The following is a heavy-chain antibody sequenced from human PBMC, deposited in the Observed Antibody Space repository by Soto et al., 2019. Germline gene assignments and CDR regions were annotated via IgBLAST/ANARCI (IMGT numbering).Heavy chain of an antibody. J-gene: IGHJ4*02. CDR3: ARIHWSQSSLDY. Sequence: PSETLSLTCAVSGGSIDSTDYSLTWIRQPPGKGLEWIGYVSHRGAAYSIPSLKGRLTLSMDSSQTQFSLKLTSVTAADSAVYYCARIHWSQSSLDYWGRGILVTVSS. CDR1: GGSIDSTDYS. V-gene: IGHV4-30-2*01. D-gene: IGHD6-19*01. CDR2: VSHRGAA.